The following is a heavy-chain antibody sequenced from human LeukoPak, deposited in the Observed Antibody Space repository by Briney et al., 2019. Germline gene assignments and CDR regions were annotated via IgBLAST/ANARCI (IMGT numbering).Heavy chain of an antibody. CDR1: GGSISSSSYY. Sequence: SETLSLTCTVSGGSISSSSYYWGWIRQPPGKGLEWIGSIYYSGSTYYNPSLKSRVTISVDTSKYQFSLKLSSVTAADTAVYYCASNPEWEWEGFDYWGQGTLVTVSS. CDR3: ASNPEWEWEGFDY. V-gene: IGHV4-39*07. CDR2: IYYSGST. J-gene: IGHJ4*02. D-gene: IGHD1-26*01.